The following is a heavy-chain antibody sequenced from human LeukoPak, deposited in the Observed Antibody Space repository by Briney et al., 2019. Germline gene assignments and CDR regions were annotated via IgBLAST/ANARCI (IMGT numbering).Heavy chain of an antibody. CDR1: GFTVSSYG. Sequence: PGGSLSLSCAGSGFTVSSYGMNWVRQDPGKGLEWVSAISGSGGSTYYADSVKGRFTISRDNSKNTLYLQMNSLRVEDTAVYYCAKGSGSYGQDLYYWGQGTLVTVSS. CDR2: ISGSGGST. V-gene: IGHV3-23*01. D-gene: IGHD3-3*01. J-gene: IGHJ4*02. CDR3: AKGSGSYGQDLYY.